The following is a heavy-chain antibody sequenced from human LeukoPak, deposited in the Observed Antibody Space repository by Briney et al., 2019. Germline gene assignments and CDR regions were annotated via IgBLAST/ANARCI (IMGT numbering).Heavy chain of an antibody. CDR1: GFTFSSYE. CDR3: ARDQGFCGGTRGPYYFDW. J-gene: IGHJ4*02. Sequence: PGGSLRLSCAVSGFTFSSYEMNWVRQAPGKGLEWLSYITSSGSTIYYADSVKGRFTISRDNAKNSLYLQMNSRRAEDTAIYYWARDQGFCGGTRGPYYFDWGGQGPLVTV. V-gene: IGHV3-48*03. CDR2: ITSSGSTI. D-gene: IGHD2-21*01.